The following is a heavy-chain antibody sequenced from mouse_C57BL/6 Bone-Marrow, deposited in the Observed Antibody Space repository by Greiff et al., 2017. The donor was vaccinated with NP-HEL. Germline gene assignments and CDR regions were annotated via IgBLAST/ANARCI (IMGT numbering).Heavy chain of an antibody. CDR1: GYTFTTYP. D-gene: IGHD2-1*01. CDR2: FHPYKDDT. Sequence: QVQLKESGAELVKPGASVKMSCKASGYTFTTYPIEWMKQNHGKSLEWIGNFHPYKDDTKYNEKFKGTATLTVEKSSSSFYLELSRLTSDDSAVYYCAVYSAWFAYWGQGTLVTVSA. CDR3: AVYSAWFAY. V-gene: IGHV1-47*01. J-gene: IGHJ3*01.